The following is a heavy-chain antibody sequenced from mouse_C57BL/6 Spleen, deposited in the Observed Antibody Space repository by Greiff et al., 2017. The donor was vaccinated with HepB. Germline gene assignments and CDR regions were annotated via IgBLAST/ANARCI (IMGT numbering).Heavy chain of an antibody. CDR1: GYSFPSYY. CDR3: AREVTWFAY. V-gene: IGHV1-66*01. J-gene: IGHJ3*01. CDR2: IYPGSGNT. Sequence: VQVVESGPELVKPGASVKISCKASGYSFPSYYIHWVKQRPGQGLEWIGWIYPGSGNTKYNEKFKGKATLTADTSSSTAYMQLSSLTSEDSAVYYCAREVTWFAYWGQGTLVTVSA.